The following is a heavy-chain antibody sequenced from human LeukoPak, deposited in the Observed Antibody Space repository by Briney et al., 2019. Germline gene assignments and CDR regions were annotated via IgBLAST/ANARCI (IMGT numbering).Heavy chain of an antibody. V-gene: IGHV3-64D*09. J-gene: IGHJ3*02. CDR1: GFTFSSYA. Sequence: GGSLRLSCSASGFTFSSYAMHWVRQAPGKGLEYVSAISSNGGSTYYADSVKGRFTISRDNSKNTLYLQMSSLRAEDTAVYYCVMGAITMIVVVPNDAFDIWGQGTMVTVSS. CDR2: ISSNGGST. CDR3: VMGAITMIVVVPNDAFDI. D-gene: IGHD3-22*01.